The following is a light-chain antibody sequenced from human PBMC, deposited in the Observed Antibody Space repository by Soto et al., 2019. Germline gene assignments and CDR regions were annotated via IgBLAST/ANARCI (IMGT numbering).Light chain of an antibody. CDR2: GAS. V-gene: IGKV3-15*01. CDR3: QQYYNWPRT. Sequence: VMTRSPATLSVSPGERATLSCRASQSVSSNLAWYQQKPGQAPRLLIYGASTRATGIPARFSGSGSGTEFTLTISSLQPEDFAVYYCQQYYNWPRTFGQGTKVDIK. CDR1: QSVSSN. J-gene: IGKJ1*01.